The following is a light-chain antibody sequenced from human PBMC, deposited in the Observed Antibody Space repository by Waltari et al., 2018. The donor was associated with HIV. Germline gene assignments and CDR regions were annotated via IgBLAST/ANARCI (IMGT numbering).Light chain of an antibody. Sequence: QPALTQPPSASGSPGQSVTIPCPGTSRDIGTYTYVSWNQQHPGRAPNLLIYEVNKRPSGVPDRCSGSKSANTASLTAAGLQVADEADYYCSSYAGNKNYVFGTGTRVTVL. CDR2: EVN. CDR1: SRDIGTYTY. CDR3: SSYAGNKNYV. V-gene: IGLV2-8*01. J-gene: IGLJ1*01.